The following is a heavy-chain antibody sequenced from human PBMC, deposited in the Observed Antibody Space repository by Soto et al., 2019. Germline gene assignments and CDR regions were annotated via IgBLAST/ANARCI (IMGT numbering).Heavy chain of an antibody. CDR3: ARDGGVLRYFDWATDV. CDR2: ISYDGSNK. Sequence: PGGSLRLSCAASGFTFSSYAMHWVRQAPGKGLEWVAVISYDGSNKYYADSVKGRFTISRDNSKNTLYLQMNSLRAEDTAVYYCARDGGVLRYFDWATDVWGQGTTVTVSS. J-gene: IGHJ6*02. V-gene: IGHV3-30-3*01. D-gene: IGHD3-9*01. CDR1: GFTFSSYA.